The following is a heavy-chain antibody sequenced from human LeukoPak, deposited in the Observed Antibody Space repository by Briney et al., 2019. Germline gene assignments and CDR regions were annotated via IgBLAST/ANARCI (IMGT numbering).Heavy chain of an antibody. CDR3: ARAHRITIFLTLAPQYYFDY. CDR2: INHSGST. D-gene: IGHD3-9*01. V-gene: IGHV4-34*01. CDR1: GGSFSGYY. Sequence: SETLSLTCAVYGGSFSGYYWSWIRQPPGKGLVWIAEINHSGSTYYNPSLKSRVTISVDTSKNQFSLKLSSVTAADTAVYYCARAHRITIFLTLAPQYYFDYWGQGTLVTVSS. J-gene: IGHJ4*02.